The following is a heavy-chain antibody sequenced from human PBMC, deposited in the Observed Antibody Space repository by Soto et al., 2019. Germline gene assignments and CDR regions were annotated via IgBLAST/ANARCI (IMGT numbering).Heavy chain of an antibody. V-gene: IGHV1-69*12. J-gene: IGHJ4*02. CDR1: GGTFSSYA. D-gene: IGHD1-1*01. CDR3: ARDAPDHDSAPYYFDY. CDR2: IIPIFGTA. Sequence: QVQLVQSGAEVKKPGSSVKVSCKASGGTFSSYAISWVRQAPGQGLEWMGGIIPIFGTANYAQKFQGRVTITADESTSTADMELSSLRSEDTAVYYCARDAPDHDSAPYYFDYWGQGTLVTVSS.